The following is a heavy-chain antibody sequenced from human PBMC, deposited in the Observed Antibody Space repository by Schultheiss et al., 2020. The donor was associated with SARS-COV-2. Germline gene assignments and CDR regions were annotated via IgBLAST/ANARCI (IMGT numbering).Heavy chain of an antibody. Sequence: GGSLRLSCATSGFTLSDYTMHWVRQAPGKGLEWVSVVYSGGDTHYADSVKGRFTISRDKAKSSLYLQMNSLRAEDTAVYYCARDARFLEWLSVYYYGMDVWGQGTTVTVSS. CDR1: GFTLSDYT. J-gene: IGHJ6*02. CDR2: VYSGGDT. V-gene: IGHV3-69-1*01. CDR3: ARDARFLEWLSVYYYGMDV. D-gene: IGHD3-3*01.